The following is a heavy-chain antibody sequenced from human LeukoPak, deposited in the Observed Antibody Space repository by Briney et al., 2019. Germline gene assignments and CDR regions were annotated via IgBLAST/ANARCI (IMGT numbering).Heavy chain of an antibody. V-gene: IGHV1-2*02. CDR1: GYTLTELS. Sequence: GASVKVSCKVSGYTLTELSMHWVRQAPGQGLEWMGWINPNSGGTNYAQKFQGRVTMTRDTSISTAYMELSRLRSDDTAVYYCARRYSSSRTYYYYYYYMDVWGKGTTVTVSS. J-gene: IGHJ6*03. D-gene: IGHD6-6*01. CDR3: ARRYSSSRTYYYYYYYMDV. CDR2: INPNSGGT.